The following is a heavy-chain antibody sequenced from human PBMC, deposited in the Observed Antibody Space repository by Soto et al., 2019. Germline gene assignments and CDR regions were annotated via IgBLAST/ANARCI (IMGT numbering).Heavy chain of an antibody. J-gene: IGHJ4*02. D-gene: IGHD6-19*01. CDR1: EFTFSSYT. CDR3: ARDWSISVADPGY. Sequence: QVQLVESGGGVVQPGRSLKLSCAASEFTFSSYTMYWVRQAPGKGLEWVAGISTDGGNPYYPDSVEGRFTISRDTSKNALYLEMNSLRAEDTAVYYSARDWSISVADPGYWGQGPLVTVSS. CDR2: ISTDGGNP. V-gene: IGHV3-30-3*01.